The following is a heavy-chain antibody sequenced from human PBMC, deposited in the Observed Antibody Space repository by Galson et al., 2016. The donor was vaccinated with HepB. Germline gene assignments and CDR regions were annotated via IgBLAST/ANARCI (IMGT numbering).Heavy chain of an antibody. V-gene: IGHV3-23*01. CDR1: VFSFSTYA. J-gene: IGHJ6*04. CDR2: ISGSGAKT. Sequence: SLRLSCAPSVFSFSTYAMSWVRRAPGKGLEWVSAISGSGAKTYYADSVKGRFTISRDSSKNTLYLQMNSLTADDTAIYYCVQGSTAPAVWGKGTTVTVSS. CDR3: VQGSTAPAV. D-gene: IGHD1-26*01.